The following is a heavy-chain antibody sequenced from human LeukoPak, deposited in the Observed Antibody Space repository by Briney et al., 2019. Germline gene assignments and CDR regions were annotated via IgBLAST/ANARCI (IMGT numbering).Heavy chain of an antibody. Sequence: ASVKVSCKASGYTFTSYYMHWVRQAPGQGLEWMGIINPSGGSTSYAQKFQGRVTMTRDMSTSTVYMELSSLRSEDTAVYYCARDQGAEMATISYYYGMDVWGQGTTVTVSS. CDR1: GYTFTSYY. D-gene: IGHD5-24*01. V-gene: IGHV1-46*01. CDR3: ARDQGAEMATISYYYGMDV. CDR2: INPSGGST. J-gene: IGHJ6*02.